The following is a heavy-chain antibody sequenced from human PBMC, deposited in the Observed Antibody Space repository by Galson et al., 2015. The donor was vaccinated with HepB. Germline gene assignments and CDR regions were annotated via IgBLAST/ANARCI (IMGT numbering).Heavy chain of an antibody. J-gene: IGHJ4*02. CDR1: GFTFSSYW. V-gene: IGHV3-7*03. Sequence: SLRLSCAASGFTFSSYWMTWVRQAPGEGLEWVANIKQDGSEKYYVDSVKGRFTISRDNAKNSLYLHMDSLRAEDTAVYYCSRGGGGSSWYWYYWGQGTLVTVSS. CDR2: IKQDGSEK. CDR3: SRGGGGSSWYWYY. D-gene: IGHD6-13*01.